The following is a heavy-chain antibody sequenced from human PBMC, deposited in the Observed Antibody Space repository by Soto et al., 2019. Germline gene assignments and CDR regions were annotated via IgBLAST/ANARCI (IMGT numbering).Heavy chain of an antibody. CDR1: GFTFGSYW. D-gene: IGHD3-10*01. CDR2: RKLNASQK. CDR3: ARYSGYGPGASVTHALDY. V-gene: IGHV3-7*01. J-gene: IGHJ4*01. Sequence: WVSLRLLCTPAGFTFGSYWLSWVRHAPGGRGVWLATRKLNASQKKYVDSVKGRFTMSRANAKNSLYLQMDSPIAEATPVYYCARYSGYGPGASVTHALDYWGHGTPVTVSS.